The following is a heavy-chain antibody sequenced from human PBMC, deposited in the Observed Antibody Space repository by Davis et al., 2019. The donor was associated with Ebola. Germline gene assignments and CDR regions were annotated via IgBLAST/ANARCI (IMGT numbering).Heavy chain of an antibody. CDR3: ARPISSGSLALAI. V-gene: IGHV3-53*01. Sequence: PGGSLRLSCAASGFIVGDKYMSWVRQAPGKGLEWVSVIYRDGRTYYADSVKGRFTISRDNGKNTLYLQMNNLRAEDTAVYYCARPISSGSLALAIWGQGTMVTVSS. D-gene: IGHD1-26*01. CDR2: IYRDGRT. CDR1: GFIVGDKY. J-gene: IGHJ3*02.